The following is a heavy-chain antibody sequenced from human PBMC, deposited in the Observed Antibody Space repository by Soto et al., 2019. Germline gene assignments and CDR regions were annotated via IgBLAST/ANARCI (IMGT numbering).Heavy chain of an antibody. CDR2: ISGDGATT. J-gene: IGHJ4*02. CDR1: GFIFSTYA. D-gene: IGHD6-13*01. Sequence: GGSLRLSCSASGFIFSTYAMHWVRQAPGKGLEYVSAISGDGATTYYADSVKGRVTMTTDTSTSTAYMELRSLRSDDTAVYYCAREGYSSSWYPFDYWGQGTLVTVSS. V-gene: IGHV3-64*04. CDR3: AREGYSSSWYPFDY.